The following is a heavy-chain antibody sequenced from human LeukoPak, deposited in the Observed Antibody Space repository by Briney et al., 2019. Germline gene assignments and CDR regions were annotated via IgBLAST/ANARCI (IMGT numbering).Heavy chain of an antibody. V-gene: IGHV3-48*04. J-gene: IGHJ4*02. D-gene: IGHD6-13*01. CDR1: GFTFSSYS. CDR3: ARGEGYSSSWYKSDFDY. Sequence: GGSLRLSCAASGFTFSSYSMNWVRQAPGKGLEWVAYISMSTTTIYYADSVKGRFTISRDNAKNSLYLQMNSLRAEDTAVYYCARGEGYSSSWYKSDFDYWGQGTLVTVSS. CDR2: ISMSTTTI.